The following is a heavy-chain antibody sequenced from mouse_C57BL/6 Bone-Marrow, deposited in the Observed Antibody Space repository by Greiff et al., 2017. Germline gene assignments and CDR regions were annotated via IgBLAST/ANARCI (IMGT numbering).Heavy chain of an antibody. CDR2: FYPGSGSI. V-gene: IGHV1-62-2*01. CDR1: GYTFTEYT. J-gene: IGHJ1*03. D-gene: IGHD2-2*01. Sequence: VQLQQSGAELVKPGASVKLSCKASGYTFTEYTIHWVKQRPGQGLEWIGWFYPGSGSIKYNEKFKDKATLTADKSSSTVYMELSRLTSEDSAVYFCAGDERAAGGYSWDFDVWGTGTTVTVSS. CDR3: AGDERAAGGYSWDFDV.